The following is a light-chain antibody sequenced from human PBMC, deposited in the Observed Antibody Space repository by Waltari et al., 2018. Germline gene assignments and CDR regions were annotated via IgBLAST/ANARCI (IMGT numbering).Light chain of an antibody. Sequence: DIQMTQSPSSLSSSVGDRVTITCQARQDISNYLNCYQQKPGTAPKLLIYDASNLKTGVPSRFSGSGSGTDFTFTISSLQPEDIATYYCQQYDNLPTFGQGTKLEIK. J-gene: IGKJ2*01. CDR3: QQYDNLPT. CDR1: QDISNY. V-gene: IGKV1-33*01. CDR2: DAS.